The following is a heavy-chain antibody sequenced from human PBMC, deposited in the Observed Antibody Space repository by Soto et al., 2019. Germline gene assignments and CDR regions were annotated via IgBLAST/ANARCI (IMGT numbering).Heavy chain of an antibody. CDR1: GFSLSTRGVG. J-gene: IGHJ6*02. CDR3: AHTLIQRSTYYYGMDV. CDR2: IYWDDDN. D-gene: IGHD4-17*01. V-gene: IGHV2-5*02. Sequence: QIALKETDPTLVKVTQTLTLTCTFSGFSLSTRGVGVAWSRQPPGKALEWLALIYWDDDNRYSPSLKSRLTITKDTSKNQVVLTMTNMDPVDTATYYCAHTLIQRSTYYYGMDVWGQGTTVTVSS.